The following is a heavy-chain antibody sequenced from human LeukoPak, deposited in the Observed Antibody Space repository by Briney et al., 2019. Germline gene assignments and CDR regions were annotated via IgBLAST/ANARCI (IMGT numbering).Heavy chain of an antibody. CDR1: GGSISIYY. D-gene: IGHD3-22*01. V-gene: IGHV4-59*08. CDR3: ARHVYYYDSSGYYYVDAFDI. CDR2: IYYSVCT. J-gene: IGHJ3*02. Sequence: SETLSLTCTVSGGSISIYYGSWDRQPPGEGIEWIGYIYYSVCTNYNPSLKSRVSISVDSSKNQFSLKLRSVTAADTAVYYCARHVYYYDSSGYYYVDAFDIWGQGTMVTVSS.